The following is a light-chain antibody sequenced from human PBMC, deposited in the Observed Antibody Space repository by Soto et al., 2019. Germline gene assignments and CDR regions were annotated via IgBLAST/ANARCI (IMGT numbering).Light chain of an antibody. CDR3: QHRSEWPVS. CDR2: DAS. CDR1: QDITNS. V-gene: IGKV1-33*01. Sequence: DIQITQSPSSLSASVGDRVTITCHASQDITNSLNWYQQKPGKAPNLLIFDASNLDAGVPSRFSGSGSGTDFTLTISRLEPEDFAVYYCQHRSEWPVSFGQGTRLEIK. J-gene: IGKJ5*01.